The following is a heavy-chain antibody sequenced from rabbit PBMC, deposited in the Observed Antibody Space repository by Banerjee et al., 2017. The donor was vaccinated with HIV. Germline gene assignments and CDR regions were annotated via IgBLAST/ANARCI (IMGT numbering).Heavy chain of an antibody. V-gene: IGHV1S40*01. J-gene: IGHJ3*01. CDR3: ARAVSGTALTRLDL. CDR1: GIDFSSYYY. D-gene: IGHD1-1*01. CDR2: IGDST. Sequence: QSLEESGGGLVQPEGSLTLTCKASGIDFSSYYYMCWVRQAPGKGLEWIGCIGDSTYYARWVNGRFTISKASSTTVTLQGTSLTAADTATYFCARAVSGTALTRLDLWGPGTLVTVS.